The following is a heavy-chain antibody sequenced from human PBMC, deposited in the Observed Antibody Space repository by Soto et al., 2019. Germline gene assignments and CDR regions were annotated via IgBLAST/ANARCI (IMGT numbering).Heavy chain of an antibody. V-gene: IGHV3-23*01. J-gene: IGHJ6*02. CDR2: ISGSGGST. Sequence: GGSLRLSCAASGFTFSSYAMSWVRQAPGKGLEWVSAISGSGGSTYYAYSVKGRFTSSRDNSKNTLYLQMNSLRAEDTAVYYCAKDRGDSSGYYSWSELLAAYYYGMDVWGQGTTVTVSS. CDR3: AKDRGDSSGYYSWSELLAAYYYGMDV. D-gene: IGHD3-22*01. CDR1: GFTFSSYA.